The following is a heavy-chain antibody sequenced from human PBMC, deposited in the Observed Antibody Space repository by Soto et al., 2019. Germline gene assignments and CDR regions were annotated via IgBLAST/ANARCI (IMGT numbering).Heavy chain of an antibody. CDR3: ARDHTEWLVHCDY. V-gene: IGHV1-18*01. CDR1: GYTFTSYG. D-gene: IGHD6-19*01. J-gene: IGHJ4*02. Sequence: ASVKVSCKASGYTFTSYGISWVRQAPGQGLEWMGWISAYNDNTNYAQKLQGRVTMTTDTSTSTADMELRSLRSDDTAVYYCARDHTEWLVHCDYWGQGTLATVYS. CDR2: ISAYNDNT.